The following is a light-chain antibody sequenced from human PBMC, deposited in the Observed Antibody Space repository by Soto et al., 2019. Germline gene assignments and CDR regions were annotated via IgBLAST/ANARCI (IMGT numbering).Light chain of an antibody. CDR1: QSISSW. Sequence: IHMTHSPSTLSASVLYRVTITCLASQSISSWLAWYQQKPGKAPKLLIYKASSLESGVPSRFSGSGSGTEFTLTISSLQPDDFATYYCQQYNSYSRTFGQGTKVDIK. J-gene: IGKJ1*01. V-gene: IGKV1-5*03. CDR3: QQYNSYSRT. CDR2: KAS.